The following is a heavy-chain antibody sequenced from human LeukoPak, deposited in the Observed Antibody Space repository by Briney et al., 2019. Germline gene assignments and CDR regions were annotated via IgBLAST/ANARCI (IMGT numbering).Heavy chain of an antibody. CDR1: GFTFSSYA. D-gene: IGHD4-17*01. CDR2: ISGSGGST. V-gene: IGHV3-23*01. CDR3: ARATDHDYGDSAAFDI. J-gene: IGHJ3*02. Sequence: GGSLRLSCAASGFTFSSYAMSWVRQAPGKGLEWVSAISGSGGSTYYADSVKGRFTISRDNSKNTLYLQMNSLRAEDTAVYYCARATDHDYGDSAAFDIWGQGTMVTVSS.